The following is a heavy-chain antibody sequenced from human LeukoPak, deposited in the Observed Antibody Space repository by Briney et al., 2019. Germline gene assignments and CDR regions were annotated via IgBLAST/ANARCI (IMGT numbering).Heavy chain of an antibody. CDR2: ISSSGSTI. J-gene: IGHJ3*02. V-gene: IGHV3-11*04. CDR3: ARRRAGIVGATVRGWFGAFDI. Sequence: PGGSLRLSCAASGFTFSDYYMSWIRQAPGKGLEWVSYISSSGSTIYYADSVKGRFTISRDNAKNSLYLQMNSLRAEDTAVYYCARRRAGIVGATVRGWFGAFDIWGQGTMVTVSS. D-gene: IGHD1-26*01. CDR1: GFTFSDYY.